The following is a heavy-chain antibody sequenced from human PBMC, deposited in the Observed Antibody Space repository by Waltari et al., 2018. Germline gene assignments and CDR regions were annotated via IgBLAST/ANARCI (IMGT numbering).Heavy chain of an antibody. CDR1: GFTFSRYW. CDR3: ARVARKTYSSPVPGRDYYYGMDV. D-gene: IGHD6-13*01. V-gene: IGHV3-74*01. J-gene: IGHJ6*02. CDR2: INSDGSDT. Sequence: EEQLVESGGGLIQPGESLRVSCVVSGFTFSRYWMNWVRQAPGTGLVWVARINSDGSDTSYADSVKGRFTISRDNAKNTVYLQMKSLRAEDTAVYYCARVARKTYSSPVPGRDYYYGMDVWGLGTTVTVSS.